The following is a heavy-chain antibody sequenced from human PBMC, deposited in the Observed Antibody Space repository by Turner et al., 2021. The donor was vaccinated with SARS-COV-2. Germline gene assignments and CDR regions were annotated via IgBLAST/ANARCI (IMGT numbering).Heavy chain of an antibody. CDR2: IIRILGIA. V-gene: IGHV1-69*04. J-gene: IGHJ5*02. Sequence: QVQLVQSGAEVKQPGSSVKLSCPATGATFSSYAISWVQQAPGKGLEWRGRIIRILGIANYAQKFQGRVTVTADKSKRTAYMALGSLRSEDTAVYYCASLYQGIAASVISWFDPWGQGTLVTVSS. CDR1: GATFSSYA. CDR3: ASLYQGIAASVISWFDP. D-gene: IGHD6-13*01.